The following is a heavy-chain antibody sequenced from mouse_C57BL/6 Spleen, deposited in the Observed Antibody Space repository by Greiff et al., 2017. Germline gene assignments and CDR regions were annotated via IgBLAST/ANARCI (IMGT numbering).Heavy chain of an antibody. CDR3: AREELDGYAVFDY. J-gene: IGHJ2*01. CDR1: GYTFTSYW. Sequence: QVQLQQPGAELVRPGSSVKLSCKASGYTFTSYWMHWVKQRPIHGLEWIGNIDPSDSATHYNQKFNDKATLTVDKSSSTAYMQLSSLTSEDSAVYYGAREELDGYAVFDYWGQGTTLTVSS. V-gene: IGHV1-52*01. D-gene: IGHD2-3*01. CDR2: IDPSDSAT.